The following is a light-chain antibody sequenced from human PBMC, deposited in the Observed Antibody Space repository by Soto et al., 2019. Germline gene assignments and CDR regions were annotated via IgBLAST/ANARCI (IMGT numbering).Light chain of an antibody. CDR3: SSYTSSNIYV. J-gene: IGLJ1*01. Sequence: QSALTQPASVSGSPGQSITISCTGTSSDVGSYNYVSWYQQHPGKAPKVMIYEVSNRPSGVSNRFSGSKSGNTASLIISGLQAEDEADYYCSSYTSSNIYVFGTGTKLTVL. V-gene: IGLV2-14*01. CDR2: EVS. CDR1: SSDVGSYNY.